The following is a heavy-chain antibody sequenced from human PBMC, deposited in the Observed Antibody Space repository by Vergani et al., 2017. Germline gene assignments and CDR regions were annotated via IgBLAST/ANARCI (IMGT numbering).Heavy chain of an antibody. Sequence: QVQLQESGPGLVKPSETLSLTCTVSGGSVSSGSYYWSWIRQPAGKGLEWIGYIYYSGSTNYNPSLKSRVTISVDTSKNQFSLKLSSVTAADTAVYYCARATVAGIFDYWGQGTLVTVSS. D-gene: IGHD6-19*01. CDR2: IYYSGST. CDR1: GGSVSSGSYY. V-gene: IGHV4-61*10. J-gene: IGHJ4*02. CDR3: ARATVAGIFDY.